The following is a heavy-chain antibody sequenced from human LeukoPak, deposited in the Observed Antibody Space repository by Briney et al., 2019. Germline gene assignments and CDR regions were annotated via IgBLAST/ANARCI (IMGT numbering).Heavy chain of an antibody. CDR1: EITLSSYG. V-gene: IGHV3-23*01. D-gene: IGHD2-21*02. CDR2: ISFSAGTT. Sequence: PGGSLRLSCEASEITLSSYGVSWVRQAPGKGLEWLSAISFSAGTTYYADSVKGRFTISRDNSKNTLYLQLSSLRAEDTAVYYCVKIPWDSGGDREKFWGQGTLVTVSS. J-gene: IGHJ4*02. CDR3: VKIPWDSGGDREKF.